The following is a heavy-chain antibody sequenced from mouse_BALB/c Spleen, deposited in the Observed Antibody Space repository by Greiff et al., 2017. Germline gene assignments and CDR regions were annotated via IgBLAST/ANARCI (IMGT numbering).Heavy chain of an antibody. CDR1: GYTFTSYW. Sequence: QVQLKESGAELARPGASVKLSCKASGYTFTSYWMQWVKQRPGQGLEWIGAIYPGDGDTRYTQKFKGKATLTADKSSSTAYMQLSSLASEDSAVYYCARKKDGNYFDYWGQGTTLTVSS. CDR2: IYPGDGDT. V-gene: IGHV1-87*01. J-gene: IGHJ2*01. D-gene: IGHD2-1*01. CDR3: ARKKDGNYFDY.